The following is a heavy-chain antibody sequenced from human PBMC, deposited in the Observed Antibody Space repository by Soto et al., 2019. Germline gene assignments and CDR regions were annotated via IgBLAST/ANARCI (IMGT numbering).Heavy chain of an antibody. D-gene: IGHD6-19*01. CDR2: FDPEDGET. V-gene: IGHV1-24*01. CDR3: ATSLLHVLRWAPVAVANC. CDR1: GYTLTELS. J-gene: IGHJ4*02. Sequence: ASVKVSCKVSGYTLTELSMHWVRQAPGKGLEWMGGFDPEDGETIYAQKFQGRVTMTEDTSTDTAYMELSSLRSEDTAVYYCATSLLHVLRWAPVAVANCWGQGTLVTVSS.